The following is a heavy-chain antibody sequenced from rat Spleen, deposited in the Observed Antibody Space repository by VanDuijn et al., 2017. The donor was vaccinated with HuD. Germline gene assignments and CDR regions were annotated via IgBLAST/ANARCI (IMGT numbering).Heavy chain of an antibody. D-gene: IGHD1-9*01. Sequence: VQLQESGPGLVKPSQSLSLTCSVAAYSITSSYRWSWIRKFPGNKLEWMGYINSAGSTNYNPSLKSRISITRDTSKNQFFLQVNSVTTEDTATYYCARRHYGYTDYFDYWGQGVMVTVSS. CDR1: AYSITSSYR. J-gene: IGHJ2*01. V-gene: IGHV3-3*01. CDR3: ARRHYGYTDYFDY. CDR2: INSAGST.